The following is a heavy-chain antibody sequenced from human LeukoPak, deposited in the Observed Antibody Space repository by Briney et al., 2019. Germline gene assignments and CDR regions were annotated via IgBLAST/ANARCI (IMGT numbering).Heavy chain of an antibody. CDR2: ISAYNGNT. D-gene: IGHD2-15*01. CDR1: GYTFTSYG. V-gene: IGHV1-18*01. J-gene: IGHJ3*02. CDR3: AREVVVVVAATADAFDI. Sequence: ASVKVSCKASGYTFTSYGISWVRQAPGQGLEWMGWISAYNGNTNYAQKFQGRVTMTRDMSTSTVYMELSSLRSEDTAVYYCAREVVVVVAATADAFDIWGQGTMVTVSS.